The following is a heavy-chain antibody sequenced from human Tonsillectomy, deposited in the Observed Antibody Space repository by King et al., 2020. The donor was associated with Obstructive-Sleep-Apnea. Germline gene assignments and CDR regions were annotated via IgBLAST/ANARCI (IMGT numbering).Heavy chain of an antibody. J-gene: IGHJ6*02. CDR1: GFTFSSYW. CDR3: ARDRDCRSTSCFFGMDV. Sequence: VQLVESGGGLVQPGGSLRLSCAASGFTFSSYWMHWVRQAPGKGLVLVSRINSDGSTTTYADSVQGRFTISRDNAKNTVHMQMSSLRSEDTAVYFCARDRDCRSTSCFFGMDVWGQGTTVTVSS. D-gene: IGHD2-2*01. V-gene: IGHV3-74*01. CDR2: INSDGSTT.